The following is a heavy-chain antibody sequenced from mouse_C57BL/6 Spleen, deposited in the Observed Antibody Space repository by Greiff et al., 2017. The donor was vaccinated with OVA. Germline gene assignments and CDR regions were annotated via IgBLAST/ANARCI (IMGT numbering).Heavy chain of an antibody. D-gene: IGHD1-1*01. CDR2: IDPENGDT. Sequence: EVQLQQSGAELVRPGASVKLSCTASGFNIKDDYMHWVKQRPEQGLEWIGWIDPENGDTEYASKFQGKATITADTSSNTAYLQLSSLTSEDTAVYYCTLSSYYGSSYDPSTRDYWGQGTTLTVSS. CDR1: GFNIKDDY. V-gene: IGHV14-4*01. CDR3: TLSSYYGSSYDPSTRDY. J-gene: IGHJ2*01.